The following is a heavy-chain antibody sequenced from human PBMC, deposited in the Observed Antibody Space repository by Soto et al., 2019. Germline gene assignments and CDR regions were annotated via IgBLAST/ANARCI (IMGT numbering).Heavy chain of an antibody. Sequence: ASVKVSCKASGYTFTGYYMHWVRQAPGQGLEWMGWINPNSGGTNYAQKFQGWVTMTRDTSISTAYMELSRLRSDDTAVYYCARGFGSIAAAGTPYGMDVWGQGTTVTVSS. D-gene: IGHD6-13*01. V-gene: IGHV1-2*04. CDR3: ARGFGSIAAAGTPYGMDV. CDR1: GYTFTGYY. J-gene: IGHJ6*02. CDR2: INPNSGGT.